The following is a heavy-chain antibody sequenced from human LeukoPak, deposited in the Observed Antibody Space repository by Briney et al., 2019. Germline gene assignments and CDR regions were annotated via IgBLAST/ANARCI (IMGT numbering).Heavy chain of an antibody. CDR3: ARPPYSFDGEVFYYREPPY. Sequence: SETLSLTCAVSGGSFNAYLWTWIRQFPGKGLEWVGEINHDGSATYNPSLKSRVTISIDASRNQLSLKLTAMTAADTAVYFCARPPYSFDGEVFYYREPPYGGREPLVAVSS. D-gene: IGHD3-3*01. V-gene: IGHV4-34*01. J-gene: IGHJ4*02. CDR1: GGSFNAYL. CDR2: INHDGSA.